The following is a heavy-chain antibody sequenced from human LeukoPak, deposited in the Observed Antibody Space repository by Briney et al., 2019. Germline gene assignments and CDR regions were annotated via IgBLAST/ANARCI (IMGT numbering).Heavy chain of an antibody. CDR1: GGSFSDYY. CDR2: IKHSGRT. J-gene: IGHJ6*03. Sequence: SETLSLTCAVYGGSFSDYYWSWIRQPTGRGLEWIGEIKHSGRTYYNPSLKSRVTMSVDRSKNQFSLKLNSVTAADTAVYYCARQGQLRFGELTAPGAIDVWSTGTTVIISS. D-gene: IGHD3-10*01. V-gene: IGHV4-34*01. CDR3: ARQGQLRFGELTAPGAIDV.